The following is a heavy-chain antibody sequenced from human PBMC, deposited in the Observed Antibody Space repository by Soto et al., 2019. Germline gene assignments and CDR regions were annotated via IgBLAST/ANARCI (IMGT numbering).Heavy chain of an antibody. V-gene: IGHV3-7*01. CDR1: GFTFSSYW. Sequence: PGGSLRLSCAASGFTFSSYWMSWVRQAPGKGLEWVANIKQDGSEKYYVDSVKGRFTISRDNAKNSLYLQMNSLRAEDTAVYYCARDYLVFVVVPAAMHYYYYMDVWGQGTTVTVSS. CDR3: ARDYLVFVVVPAAMHYYYYMDV. D-gene: IGHD2-2*01. CDR2: IKQDGSEK. J-gene: IGHJ6*03.